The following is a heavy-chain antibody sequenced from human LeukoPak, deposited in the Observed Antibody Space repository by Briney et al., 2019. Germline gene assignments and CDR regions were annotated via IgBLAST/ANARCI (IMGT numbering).Heavy chain of an antibody. CDR3: ARSSIIATAGPFYFDY. Sequence: ASVKVSCKASGYTFTSYGISWVRQAPGQGLEWMGWISAYNGNTNYAQKLQGRVTMTTDTSTSTAYMELRSLRSDDTAVYHCARSSIIATAGPFYFDYWGQGTLVTVSS. CDR1: GYTFTSYG. V-gene: IGHV1-18*01. J-gene: IGHJ4*02. D-gene: IGHD6-13*01. CDR2: ISAYNGNT.